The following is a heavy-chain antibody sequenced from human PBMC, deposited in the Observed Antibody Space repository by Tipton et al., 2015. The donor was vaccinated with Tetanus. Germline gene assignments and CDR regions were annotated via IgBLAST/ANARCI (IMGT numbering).Heavy chain of an antibody. V-gene: IGHV5-51*01. CDR1: GYIFNNYW. CDR3: ARADCSDGVCNFDV. J-gene: IGHJ4*02. D-gene: IGHD2-15*01. CDR2: IYPGDSDT. Sequence: QLVQSGGEVKKPGESLKISCKGSGYIFNNYWIGWVRQKPGKGLEWMGIIYPGDSDTRYSPSFQGQVTISVDKSINTAYLQWSSLKASDTSVFYCARADCSDGVCNFDVWGQGALVTVAS.